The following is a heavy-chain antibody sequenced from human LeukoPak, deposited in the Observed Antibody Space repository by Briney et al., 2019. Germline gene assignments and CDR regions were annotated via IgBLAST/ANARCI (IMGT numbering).Heavy chain of an antibody. D-gene: IGHD2-2*01. Sequence: GGSLRLSCAASGFTFSSYWMHWVRQAPGKGLEWVAVISYDGSNKYYTDSVKGRFTISRDNSKNTLYLQMNSLRAEDTAVYYCARDLVPDIYYYYMDVWGKGTTVTVSS. CDR2: ISYDGSNK. V-gene: IGHV3-30-3*01. CDR3: ARDLVPDIYYYYMDV. J-gene: IGHJ6*03. CDR1: GFTFSSYW.